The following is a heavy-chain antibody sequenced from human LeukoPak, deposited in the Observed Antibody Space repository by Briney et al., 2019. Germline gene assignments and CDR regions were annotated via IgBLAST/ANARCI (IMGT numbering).Heavy chain of an antibody. CDR1: GYTFTSYY. Sequence: ASVKVSCTASGYTFTSYYMHWVRQAPGQGLEWMGIINPSGGSTSYAQKVQGGVTMTRDTSKSTAYMELRSLRSDDTAVYYCAREKGSFDYWGQGTLVTVSS. CDR2: INPSGGST. J-gene: IGHJ4*02. CDR3: AREKGSFDY. V-gene: IGHV1-46*04.